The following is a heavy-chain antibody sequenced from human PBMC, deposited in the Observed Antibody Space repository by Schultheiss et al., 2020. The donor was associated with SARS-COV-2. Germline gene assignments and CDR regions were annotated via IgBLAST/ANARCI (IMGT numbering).Heavy chain of an antibody. V-gene: IGHV3-21*01. CDR2: ISSSSSYI. Sequence: GGSLRLSCAASGFTFSSYSMNWVRQAPGKGLEWVSSISSSSSYIYYADSVKGRFTISRDNAKNSLYLQMNSLRAEDTAVYYCAKRGDYYDNWFDPWGQGTLVTVSS. CDR3: AKRGDYYDNWFDP. J-gene: IGHJ5*02. CDR1: GFTFSSYS. D-gene: IGHD3-10*01.